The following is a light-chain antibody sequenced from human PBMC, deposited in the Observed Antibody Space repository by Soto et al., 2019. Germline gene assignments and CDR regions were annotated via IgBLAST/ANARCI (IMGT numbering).Light chain of an antibody. V-gene: IGLV2-8*01. Sequence: QSVLTQPPSPSGAPGQAVTISCTGTSRDVGSFNSVSWYQQHPGKAPKLMISEVSKRPSGVPDRFSGSKSGNTASLTVSGLQAEDEADYYCSSYAGSYSFVFGTGTKVTVL. J-gene: IGLJ1*01. CDR3: SSYAGSYSFV. CDR2: EVS. CDR1: SRDVGSFNS.